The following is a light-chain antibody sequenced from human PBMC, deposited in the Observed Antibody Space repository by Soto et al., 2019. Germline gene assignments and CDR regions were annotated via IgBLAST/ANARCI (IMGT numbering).Light chain of an antibody. CDR1: QSVSSN. V-gene: IGKV3-15*01. CDR2: GAS. J-gene: IGKJ1*01. CDR3: QQYNNWPRT. Sequence: ERVMTQSPATLSVSPGEKCTLSCKASQSVSSNLAWYQQKPGQAPRLLIYGASTRATGIPARFSGSGSGTEFTLTISSLQSEDFAVYYCQQYNNWPRTFGQGTKVDI.